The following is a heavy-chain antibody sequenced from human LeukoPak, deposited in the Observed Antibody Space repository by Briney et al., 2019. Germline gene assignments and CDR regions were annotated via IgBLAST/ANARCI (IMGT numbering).Heavy chain of an antibody. Sequence: GGSLRLSCEASGFTLSKFWMNWVRQAPGKGLEWVANIKQDGSEKRYVDSVKGRFSTSRDNTKNSLYLQMSSLRAEDTAVYYCARGPNSGYSWLDPWGQGTLVTVSS. CDR2: IKQDGSEK. CDR1: GFTLSKFW. V-gene: IGHV3-7*03. D-gene: IGHD5-12*01. J-gene: IGHJ5*02. CDR3: ARGPNSGYSWLDP.